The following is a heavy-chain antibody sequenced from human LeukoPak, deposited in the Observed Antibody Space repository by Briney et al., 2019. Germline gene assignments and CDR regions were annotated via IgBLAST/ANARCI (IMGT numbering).Heavy chain of an antibody. CDR1: DDSISDYY. Sequence: SETLSLTCTVSDDSISDYYRGWIRQPPGKGLAWIGYIHNSGTSTYNLSLKSRVTISADTSKNQFSLKLNSMTTADTAVYYCTRGAGWLIDYWGQGILVTVSS. J-gene: IGHJ4*02. D-gene: IGHD3-16*01. CDR3: TRGAGWLIDY. V-gene: IGHV4-59*01. CDR2: IHNSGTS.